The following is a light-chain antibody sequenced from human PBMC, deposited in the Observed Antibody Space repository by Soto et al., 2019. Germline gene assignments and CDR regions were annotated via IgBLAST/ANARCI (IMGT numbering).Light chain of an antibody. V-gene: IGKV1-27*01. CDR1: EGISTY. CDR2: AAS. J-gene: IGKJ3*01. CDR3: QKYNTAPFT. Sequence: DIQMTQSPSSLSASVGDRVTITCRASEGISTYLAWYQQKPGTAPKLLIYAASILQSGVPSRFSSSRSGTDFTLTINSLQPEDVGTYYCQKYNTAPFTFGPGTKVDFK.